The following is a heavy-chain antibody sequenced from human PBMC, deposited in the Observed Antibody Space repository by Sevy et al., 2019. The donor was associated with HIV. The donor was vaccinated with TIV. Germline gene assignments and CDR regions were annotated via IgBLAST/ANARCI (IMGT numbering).Heavy chain of an antibody. Sequence: ASVKVSCKASGGTFSSYAISWVRQAPGQGLEWMGGIIAIFGTANYAQKFQGRVTITADESTSTAYMELSSLRSEDTAVYYCARVQGVGATTGAHFDYWGQGTLVTVSS. CDR3: ARVQGVGATTGAHFDY. CDR1: GGTFSSYA. V-gene: IGHV1-69*13. J-gene: IGHJ4*02. D-gene: IGHD1-26*01. CDR2: IIAIFGTA.